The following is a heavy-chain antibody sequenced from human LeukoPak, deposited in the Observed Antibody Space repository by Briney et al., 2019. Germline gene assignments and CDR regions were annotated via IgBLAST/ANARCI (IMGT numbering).Heavy chain of an antibody. J-gene: IGHJ3*02. CDR3: AKASRYLGSGSYYRDAFDI. D-gene: IGHD3-10*02. Sequence: GASVKVSCKASGYTFTGYYMHWVRQAPGQGLEWMGWINPNSGGTNYAQKFQGRVTMTRDTSISTAYMELSRLRSEDTAVYYCAKASRYLGSGSYYRDAFDIWGQGTMVTVSS. V-gene: IGHV1-2*02. CDR2: INPNSGGT. CDR1: GYTFTGYY.